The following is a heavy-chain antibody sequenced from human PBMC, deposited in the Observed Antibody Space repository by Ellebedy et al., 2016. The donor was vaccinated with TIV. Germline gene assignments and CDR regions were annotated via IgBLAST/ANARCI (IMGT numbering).Heavy chain of an antibody. Sequence: GGSLRLXXAASGFTFSSYSMNWVRQAPGKGLEWVSYISSSSSTIYYADSVKGRFTISRDNAKNSLYLQMNSLRDEDTAVYYCARGDYGDYVHAFDIWGQGTMVTVSS. CDR1: GFTFSSYS. V-gene: IGHV3-48*02. CDR3: ARGDYGDYVHAFDI. D-gene: IGHD4-17*01. J-gene: IGHJ3*02. CDR2: ISSSSSTI.